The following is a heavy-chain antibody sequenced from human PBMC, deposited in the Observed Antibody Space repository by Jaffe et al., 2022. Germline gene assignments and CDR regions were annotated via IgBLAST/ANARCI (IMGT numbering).Heavy chain of an antibody. CDR1: GFTFSSYA. D-gene: IGHD6-19*01. J-gene: IGHJ4*02. Sequence: EVQLLESGGGLVQPGGSLRLSCAASGFTFSSYAMSWVRQAPGKGLEWVSAISGSGGSTYYADSVKGRFTISRDNSKNTLYLQMNSLRAEDTAVYYCASSSSGWDKWDYWGQGTLVTVSS. CDR2: ISGSGGST. V-gene: IGHV3-23*01. CDR3: ASSSSGWDKWDY.